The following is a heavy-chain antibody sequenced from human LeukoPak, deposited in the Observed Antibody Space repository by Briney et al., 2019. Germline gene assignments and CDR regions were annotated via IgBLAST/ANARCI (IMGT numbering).Heavy chain of an antibody. CDR1: GGSFSGYY. J-gene: IGHJ4*02. V-gene: IGHV4-34*01. CDR3: ASLYSGSYYALDY. CDR2: INHSGST. D-gene: IGHD1-26*01. Sequence: SETLSLTCAVYGGSFSGYYWSWIRQPPGKGLEWIGEINHSGSTNYNPSLKSRATISVDTSKNQFSLKLSSVTAADTAVYYCASLYSGSYYALDYWGQGTLVTVSS.